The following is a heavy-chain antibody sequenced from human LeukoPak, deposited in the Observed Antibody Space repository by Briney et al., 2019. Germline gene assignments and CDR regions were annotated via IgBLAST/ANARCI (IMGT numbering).Heavy chain of an antibody. D-gene: IGHD4-17*01. Sequence: PGGSLRLSCAVSGFTFRNYAMSWVRQAPGKGLAWVSGINDNGGSTYYADSVKGRFTISRDNSKNTLYLQMSSLRAEDTAAYYCAKYKGEKVHGDYSPRVPEIWGQGTMVTVSS. V-gene: IGHV3-23*01. J-gene: IGHJ3*02. CDR1: GFTFRNYA. CDR2: INDNGGST. CDR3: AKYKGEKVHGDYSPRVPEI.